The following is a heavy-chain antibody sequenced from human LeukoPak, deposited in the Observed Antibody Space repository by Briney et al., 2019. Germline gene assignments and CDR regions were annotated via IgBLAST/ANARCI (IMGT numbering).Heavy chain of an antibody. J-gene: IGHJ4*02. D-gene: IGHD2-15*01. CDR3: AKNRGGSGYSDSHY. CDR2: ISGSGGGT. CDR1: GFTFSSYA. Sequence: QPGGSLRLSCAASGFTFSSYAMSWVRQAPEKGLEWVSTISGSGGGTYYADSVKGRFTISRDDTKNTLYLQMNSLRAEDTAVYFCAKNRGGSGYSDSHYWGQGTLVTVSS. V-gene: IGHV3-23*01.